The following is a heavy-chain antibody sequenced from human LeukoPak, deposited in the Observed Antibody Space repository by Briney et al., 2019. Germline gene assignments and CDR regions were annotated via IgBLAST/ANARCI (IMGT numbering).Heavy chain of an antibody. CDR1: GFTFSSYT. CDR3: ARGTIAAAGYYYFDY. CDR2: ISDTGHTK. V-gene: IGHV3-21*01. D-gene: IGHD6-13*01. J-gene: IGHJ4*02. Sequence: GGSLGLSCAASGFTFSSYTMNWVRQASGKGLEFVSSISDTGHTKYYADTVKGRFTISRDNAKNSLYLQMNSLRAEDTAVYYCARGTIAAAGYYYFDYWGQGTQVTVSS.